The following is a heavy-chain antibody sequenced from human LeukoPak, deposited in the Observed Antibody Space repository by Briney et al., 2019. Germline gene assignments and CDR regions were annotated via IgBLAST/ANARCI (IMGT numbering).Heavy chain of an antibody. CDR1: GGSFSGYY. CDR3: ASGGGWYDFDY. CDR2: INHSGST. Sequence: SETLSLTCAVYGGSFSGYYWSWIRQPPGKGLEWIGEINHSGSTYYNPSLKSRVTISVDTSKNQFSLKLSSVTAADTAVYYCASGGGWYDFDYWGQGTLVTVSS. V-gene: IGHV4-34*01. D-gene: IGHD6-19*01. J-gene: IGHJ4*02.